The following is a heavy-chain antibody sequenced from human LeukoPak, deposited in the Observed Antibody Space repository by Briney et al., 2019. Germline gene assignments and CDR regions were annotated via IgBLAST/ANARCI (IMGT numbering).Heavy chain of an antibody. Sequence: PGRSLRLSCAASGFTFSSYGMHEVRQAPGKGLEWVAVIWYDGSNKYYADSVKGRFTISRDNSKNTLYLQMNSLRAEDTAVYYCARGTTLYDSSGDDFDYWGQGTLVTVSS. J-gene: IGHJ4*02. CDR2: IWYDGSNK. CDR3: ARGTTLYDSSGDDFDY. V-gene: IGHV3-33*01. D-gene: IGHD3-22*01. CDR1: GFTFSSYG.